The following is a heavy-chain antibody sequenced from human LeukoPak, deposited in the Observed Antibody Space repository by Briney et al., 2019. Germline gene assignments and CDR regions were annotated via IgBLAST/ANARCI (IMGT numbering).Heavy chain of an antibody. CDR2: IRYDGSNK. J-gene: IGHJ3*02. Sequence: PGGSLRLSCAASGFIFSSYAMTWVRQAPGKGLEWVAFIRYDGSNKYYADSVKGRFTISRDNSKNTLYLQMNSLRAEDTAVYYCAKDPRALGYYDSSGPSNAFDIWGQGTMVTVSS. CDR3: AKDPRALGYYDSSGPSNAFDI. CDR1: GFIFSSYA. D-gene: IGHD3-22*01. V-gene: IGHV3-30*02.